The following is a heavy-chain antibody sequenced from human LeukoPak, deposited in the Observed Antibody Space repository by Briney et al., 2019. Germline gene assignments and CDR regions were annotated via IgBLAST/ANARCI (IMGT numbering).Heavy chain of an antibody. CDR2: IKQDGSEK. V-gene: IGHV3-7*01. Sequence: GGSLRLSCAASEFTFSRYWMSWVRQAPGKGLEWVANIKQDGSEKYYVDSVKGRFTISRDNAKNSLYLQMNGLRVEDTAVYYCAREVGYYWGQGTLVTVSS. CDR1: EFTFSRYW. J-gene: IGHJ4*02. D-gene: IGHD1-26*01. CDR3: AREVGYY.